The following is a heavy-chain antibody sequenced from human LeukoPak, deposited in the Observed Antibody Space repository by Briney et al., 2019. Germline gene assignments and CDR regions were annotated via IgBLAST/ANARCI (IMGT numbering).Heavy chain of an antibody. CDR2: IYSGGST. J-gene: IGHJ6*03. V-gene: IGHV3-66*01. Sequence: GGSLRLSCAASGFTVSNNYMSWVRQAPGKGLEWVSVIYSGGSTYYADSVKGRFTISRDNSKNTLYLQMSSLRAEDTAVYYCARDSGSYLYYYYYYMDVWGKGTTVTVSS. CDR1: GFTVSNNY. D-gene: IGHD1-26*01. CDR3: ARDSGSYLYYYYYYMDV.